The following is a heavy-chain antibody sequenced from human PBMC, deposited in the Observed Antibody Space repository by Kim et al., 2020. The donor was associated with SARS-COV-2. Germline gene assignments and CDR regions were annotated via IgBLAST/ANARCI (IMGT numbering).Heavy chain of an antibody. V-gene: IGHV4-39*01. Sequence: SETLSLTCTVSGGSISSSSYYWGWIRQPPGKGLEWIGSIYYSGSTYYNPSLKSRVTISVDTSKNQFSLKLSSVTAADTAVYYCARPSTITVTTAEWYFDLWGRGTLVTVSS. CDR3: ARPSTITVTTAEWYFDL. J-gene: IGHJ2*01. D-gene: IGHD4-17*01. CDR2: IYYSGST. CDR1: GGSISSSSYY.